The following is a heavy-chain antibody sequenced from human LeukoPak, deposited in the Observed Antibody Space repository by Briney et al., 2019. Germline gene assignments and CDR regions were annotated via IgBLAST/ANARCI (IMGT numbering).Heavy chain of an antibody. J-gene: IGHJ6*02. CDR1: GFTFSSYA. Sequence: GGSLRLSCAASGFTFSSYAMSWVRQAPGKGLEWVSAISGSGGSTYYADSVKGRFTISRDNSKNTLYLQMNSLRAEDAAVYYCAKGEENYDILTGPRYSYYYYGMDVWGQGTTVTVSS. V-gene: IGHV3-23*01. D-gene: IGHD3-9*01. CDR3: AKGEENYDILTGPRYSYYYYGMDV. CDR2: ISGSGGST.